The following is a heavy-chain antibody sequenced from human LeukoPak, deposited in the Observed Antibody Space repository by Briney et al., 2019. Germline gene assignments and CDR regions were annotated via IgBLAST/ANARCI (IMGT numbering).Heavy chain of an antibody. D-gene: IGHD1-26*01. CDR2: ISAYNGNT. CDR3: ARGAFYYCCGMDG. J-gene: IGHJ6*02. Sequence: AAVTVSFKASGYTFTSYGISWVRQAPGQGLEWMGWISAYNGNTNYAQKLQGRVTMTTDTSTSTAYMEMRSLRSDDTAVYYCARGAFYYCCGMDGWGQGTTVTVSS. CDR1: GYTFTSYG. V-gene: IGHV1-18*01.